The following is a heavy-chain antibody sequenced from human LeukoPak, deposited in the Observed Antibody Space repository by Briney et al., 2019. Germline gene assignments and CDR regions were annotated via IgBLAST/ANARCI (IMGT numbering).Heavy chain of an antibody. V-gene: IGHV3-33*01. J-gene: IGHJ6*02. Sequence: GRSLRLSCAASGFTFSSYGMHWVRQAPGKGLEWVAVIWYDGSNKYYADSVKGRFTISRDNSKNTLYLQMNSLRAEDTAVYYCARVSGSYYYGMDVWGQGTTVTVSS. CDR2: IWYDGSNK. CDR1: GFTFSSYG. CDR3: ARVSGSYYYGMDV. D-gene: IGHD1-26*01.